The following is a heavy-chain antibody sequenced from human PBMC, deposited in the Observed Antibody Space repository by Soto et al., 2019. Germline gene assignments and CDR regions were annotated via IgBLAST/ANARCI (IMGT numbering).Heavy chain of an antibody. J-gene: IGHJ1*01. Sequence: EVQLVESGGGLVKPGGSLRLSCAASGFTFSNAWLSWVRQAPGKGLDWVGRIKSKTAGGTTDYAAPVKGRFTISRDDSKNALYLQMHSLKTEDTAVYYCATRPTFSYVGPEQFLQHWGQGTLVTVSS. CDR1: GFTFSNAW. CDR2: IKSKTAGGTT. CDR3: ATRPTFSYVGPEQFLQH. D-gene: IGHD3-16*01. V-gene: IGHV3-15*01.